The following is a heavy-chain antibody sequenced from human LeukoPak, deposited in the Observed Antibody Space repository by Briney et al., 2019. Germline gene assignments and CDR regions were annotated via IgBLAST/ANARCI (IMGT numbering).Heavy chain of an antibody. Sequence: PSETLSLACAVYGGSFSGYYWSWIGQPPVKGLEWIGEINHSGSTNYNPSLKSRVTISVDTSKNQFSLKLSSVTAADTAVYYCARESYSAGSCFDYWDQGTLVTVSS. V-gene: IGHV4-34*01. CDR1: GGSFSGYY. J-gene: IGHJ4*02. D-gene: IGHD2-15*01. CDR2: INHSGST. CDR3: ARESYSAGSCFDY.